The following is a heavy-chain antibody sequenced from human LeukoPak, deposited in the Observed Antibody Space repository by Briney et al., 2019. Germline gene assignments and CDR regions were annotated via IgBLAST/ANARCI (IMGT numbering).Heavy chain of an antibody. CDR2: INPNSGGT. CDR1: GYTFTSYA. D-gene: IGHD2-2*01. J-gene: IGHJ6*04. Sequence: ASVKVSCKASGYTFTSYAMNWVRQAPGQGLEWMGWINPNSGGTNYAQKFQGRVTMTRDTSISTAYMELSRLRSDDTAVYYCARAPGTSVVPAAILDVWGKGTTVTISS. CDR3: ARAPGTSVVPAAILDV. V-gene: IGHV1-2*02.